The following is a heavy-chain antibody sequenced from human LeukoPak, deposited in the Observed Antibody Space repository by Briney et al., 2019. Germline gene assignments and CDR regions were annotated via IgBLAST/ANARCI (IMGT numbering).Heavy chain of an antibody. Sequence: PSDTLSLTCAVYGGSFSGYYWSWIRQPPGKGLEWIGEINHSGSTNYHPSLKSRVTISVDTSKNQFSLKLSSVTAADTAVYYCARSFSCSSTSCPLDYWGQGTLVTVSS. CDR3: ARSFSCSSTSCPLDY. V-gene: IGHV4-34*01. CDR1: GGSFSGYY. J-gene: IGHJ4*02. D-gene: IGHD2-2*01. CDR2: INHSGST.